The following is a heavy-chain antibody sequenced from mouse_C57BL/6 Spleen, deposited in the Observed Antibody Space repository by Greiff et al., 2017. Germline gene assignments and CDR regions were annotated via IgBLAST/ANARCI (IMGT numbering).Heavy chain of an antibody. V-gene: IGHV5-6*01. D-gene: IGHD2-2*01. CDR3: ARHGYGATDPSYAMDY. CDR1: GFTFSSYG. CDR2: LSSGGSYT. J-gene: IGHJ4*01. Sequence: EVKLVESGGDLVKPGGSLKLSCAASGFTFSSYGMSWVRQTPDKRLEWVATLSSGGSYTYYPDSVQGRFTISRDNAKNTLYLQMSSLKSEDTAMYYCARHGYGATDPSYAMDYWGQGTSVTVSS.